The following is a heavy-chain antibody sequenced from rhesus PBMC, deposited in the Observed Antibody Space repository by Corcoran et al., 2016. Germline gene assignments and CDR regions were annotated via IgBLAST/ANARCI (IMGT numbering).Heavy chain of an antibody. D-gene: IGHD5-24*01. CDR1: GFTFSDHY. J-gene: IGHJ6*01. Sequence: EVQLVESGGGLAKPGGSLRLSCAASGFTFSDHYMHWVRQASGKGLEWVSGISYTGGSTWDADSVKGRFPIARENAKNTLYLQMDSLRAEDTAVYYCAGDGDSKGGYGLDSWGQGVVVTVSS. CDR2: ISYTGGST. CDR3: AGDGDSKGGYGLDS. V-gene: IGHV3-59*01.